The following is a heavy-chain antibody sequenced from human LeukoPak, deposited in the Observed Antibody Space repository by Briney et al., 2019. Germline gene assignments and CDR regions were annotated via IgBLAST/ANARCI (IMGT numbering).Heavy chain of an antibody. CDR1: GYTFTSYG. J-gene: IGHJ5*02. Sequence: HRASVKVSCKASGYTFTSYGIGWVRQAPGQGLEWMGWISAYNGNTNYAQKLQGRVTMTTDTSTSTAYMELSSLRSEDTAVYYCARDNSVRDEAWWFNPWGQGTLVTVSS. CDR2: ISAYNGNT. D-gene: IGHD5-24*01. CDR3: ARDNSVRDEAWWFNP. V-gene: IGHV1-18*01.